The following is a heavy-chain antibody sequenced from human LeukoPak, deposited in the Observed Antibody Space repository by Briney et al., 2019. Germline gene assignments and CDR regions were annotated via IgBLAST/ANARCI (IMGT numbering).Heavy chain of an antibody. CDR1: GFTFSTHE. V-gene: IGHV3-48*03. J-gene: IGHJ4*02. CDR2: ISSGGNVE. Sequence: GGSLRLSCAASGFTFSTHEMNWVRQAPGKGLEWVSHISSGGNVEYYLDSVRGRFTMSRDNARSLLFLQMNSLRAEDTGVYYCARDTLNGPFVISLDYWGQGALVTVSS. D-gene: IGHD3-9*01. CDR3: ARDTLNGPFVISLDY.